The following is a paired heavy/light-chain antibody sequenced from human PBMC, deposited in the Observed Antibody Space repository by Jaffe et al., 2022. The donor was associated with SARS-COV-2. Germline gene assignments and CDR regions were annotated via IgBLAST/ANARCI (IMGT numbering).Light chain of an antibody. CDR3: QQYYSTPPT. V-gene: IGKV4-1*01. CDR2: WAS. CDR1: QSVLYSSNNKKY. J-gene: IGKJ4*01. Sequence: DIVMTQSPDSLAVSLGERATINCKSSQSVLYSSNNKKYLAWYQQKPGQPPKLLIYWASTRESGVPDRFSGSGSGTDFTLTISSLQAEDVAVYYCQQYYSTPPTFGGGTKVEIK.
Heavy chain of an antibody. CDR3: ARDLYGSGSGWFDP. CDR1: GGSISSGRYY. CDR2: IYASGTT. Sequence: QVQLQESGPGLVKPSQTLSLTCTFSGGSISSGRYYWSWIRQPAGKRLEWIGRIYASGTTIYNPSLKSRVTISIDTSKNQFSLRLSSVTAADTAVYYCARDLYGSGSGWFDPWGQGILVTVSS. J-gene: IGHJ5*02. D-gene: IGHD3-10*01. V-gene: IGHV4-61*02.